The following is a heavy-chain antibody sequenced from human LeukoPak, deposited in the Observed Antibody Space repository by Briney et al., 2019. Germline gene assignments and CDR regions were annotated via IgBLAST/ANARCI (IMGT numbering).Heavy chain of an antibody. D-gene: IGHD1-26*01. Sequence: GESLKISCKGSGYSFTSYWIGWVRQMPGKGLEWMGIIYPGDSDTRYSPSFQGQVTISADKSITTAYLQWSRLKASDTAMYFCARGKGMVAASVSVYFDYWGQGTLVTVSS. CDR2: IYPGDSDT. V-gene: IGHV5-51*01. CDR3: ARGKGMVAASVSVYFDY. CDR1: GYSFTSYW. J-gene: IGHJ4*02.